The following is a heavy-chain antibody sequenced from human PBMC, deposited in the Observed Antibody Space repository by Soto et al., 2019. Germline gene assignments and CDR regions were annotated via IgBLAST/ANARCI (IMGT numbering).Heavy chain of an antibody. D-gene: IGHD2-2*02. J-gene: IGHJ1*01. CDR2: ISGSGGST. Sequence: GGSLRLSCAASGFTFSSYAMSWVRQAPGKGLEWVSAISGSGGSTYYADSVKGRFTISRDNSKNTLYLQMNSLRAEDTAVYYCAKGADFSSTSCYTIRYFQHWGQGTLVTVSS. V-gene: IGHV3-23*01. CDR1: GFTFSSYA. CDR3: AKGADFSSTSCYTIRYFQH.